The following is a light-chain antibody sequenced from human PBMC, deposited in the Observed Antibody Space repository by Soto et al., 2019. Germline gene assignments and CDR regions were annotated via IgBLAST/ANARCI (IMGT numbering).Light chain of an antibody. Sequence: DIVMTQSPDSLAVSLGERATLNCKSTQTVLYRSTNKNYLTWYQQKPGQPPKLLIYWASTRESGVPDRFSGSGSGFDVTLTISSLQAEDVAVYSCQQYYSSPPTFGQGTKVEIK. CDR3: QQYYSSPPT. CDR2: WAS. J-gene: IGKJ1*01. CDR1: QTVLYRSTNKNY. V-gene: IGKV4-1*01.